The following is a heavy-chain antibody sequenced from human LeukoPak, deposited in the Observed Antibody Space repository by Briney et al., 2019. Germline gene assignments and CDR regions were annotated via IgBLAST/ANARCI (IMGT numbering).Heavy chain of an antibody. V-gene: IGHV1-18*01. CDR2: ISGYNGNT. J-gene: IGHJ3*02. CDR3: ASLKNYYDSSGYLVTDAFDI. Sequence: ASVTVSCKASGYTFTTYNINWVRQAPGQGLEWMGWISGYNGNTNYAQKLQGRVTMTTDTSTSTAYMELRSLKSDDTAVYYCASLKNYYDSSGYLVTDAFDIWGQGTMTVSS. CDR1: GYTFTTYN. D-gene: IGHD3-22*01.